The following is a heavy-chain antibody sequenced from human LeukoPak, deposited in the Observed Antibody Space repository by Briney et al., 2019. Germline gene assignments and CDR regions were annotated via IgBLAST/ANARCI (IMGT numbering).Heavy chain of an antibody. CDR3: ARHPGYSYGPYYFDY. Sequence: SETLSLTCTVSGGSISSSSYYWGWIRQPPGKGLEWIGSIYYSGSTYYNPSLKSRVTISVDTSKNQFSLKLSSVTAADTAVYYCARHPGYSYGPYYFDYWGQGTLVTVSS. CDR2: IYYSGST. D-gene: IGHD5-18*01. CDR1: GGSISSSSYY. V-gene: IGHV4-39*01. J-gene: IGHJ4*02.